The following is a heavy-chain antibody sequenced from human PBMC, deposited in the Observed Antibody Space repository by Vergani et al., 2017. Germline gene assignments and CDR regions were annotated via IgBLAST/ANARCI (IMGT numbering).Heavy chain of an antibody. V-gene: IGHV4-39*01. CDR2: LFYGATA. CDR3: ASDSGDYLTRDDY. J-gene: IGHJ4*02. CDR1: GDSISSRNCY. Sequence: QLQLQESGSGLVKPSQTLSLTCTVSGDSISSRNCYWGWIRQPPGKGLEWIGSLFYGATAYYNPSLESRVIISIVTSRNQFSLKLSSVTAADTAVYYCASDSGDYLTRDDYWGQGTLVTVSS. D-gene: IGHD4-17*01.